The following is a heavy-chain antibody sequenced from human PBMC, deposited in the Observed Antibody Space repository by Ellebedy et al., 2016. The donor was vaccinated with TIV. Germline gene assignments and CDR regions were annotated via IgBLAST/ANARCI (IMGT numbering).Heavy chain of an antibody. CDR1: GYTFTNYA. CDR2: INAGNGNT. CDR3: ARDFGDTTFDP. J-gene: IGHJ5*02. Sequence: ASVKVSCKASGYTFTNYAIHWVRQAPGQRLEWMGWINAGNGNTKYSQKFQGRVTITRDTSARTAYMELSSLRSEDTAVYFCARDFGDTTFDPWGQGTLVTVSS. D-gene: IGHD4-17*01. V-gene: IGHV1-3*01.